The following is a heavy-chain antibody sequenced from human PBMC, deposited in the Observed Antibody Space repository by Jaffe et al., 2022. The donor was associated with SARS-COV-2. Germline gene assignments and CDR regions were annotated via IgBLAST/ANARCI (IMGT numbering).Heavy chain of an antibody. V-gene: IGHV3-30*18. J-gene: IGHJ6*02. CDR1: GFTFSSYG. CDR2: ISYDGSNK. Sequence: QVQLVESGGGVVQPGRSLRLSCAASGFTFSSYGMHWVRQAPGKGLEWVAVISYDGSNKYYADSVKGRFTISRDNSKNTLYLQMNSLRAEDTAVYYCAKDLINIRELLIPRDYYYYGMDVWGQGTTVTVSS. CDR3: AKDLINIRELLIPRDYYYYGMDV. D-gene: IGHD1-26*01.